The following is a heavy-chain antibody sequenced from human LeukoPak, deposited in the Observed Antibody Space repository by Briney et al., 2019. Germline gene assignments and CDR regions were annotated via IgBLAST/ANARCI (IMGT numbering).Heavy chain of an antibody. CDR3: ARDLGSVGHTYGY. CDR1: GFTLDDYA. D-gene: IGHD5-18*01. CDR2: ISETG. Sequence: PGGSLRLSCAASGFTLDDYAMHWVRQAPGKGLEWVSGISETGGYADSVKGRFTISRDNAKNSLYLQMNSLRAGDTAVYYCARDLGSVGHTYGYWGQGTLVTVSS. J-gene: IGHJ4*02. V-gene: IGHV3-9*01.